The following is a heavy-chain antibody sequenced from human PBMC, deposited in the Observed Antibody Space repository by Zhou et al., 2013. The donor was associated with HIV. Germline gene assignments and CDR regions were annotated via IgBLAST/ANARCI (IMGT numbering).Heavy chain of an antibody. Sequence: QVLLVQSGSEVKKPGASVKLSCTTSGYTFINYYVSWLRQAPGQGLELIGMINPRSGSTLYAQNFQSRFILTRDTSTNTLYLFLSSLRPEDSATYYCSRESNMSGRGRSLDHWGQGSRLIVSS. J-gene: IGHJ4*02. D-gene: IGHD3-16*01. CDR1: GYTFINYY. V-gene: IGHV1-46*01. CDR3: SRESNMSGRGRSLDH. CDR2: INPRSGST.